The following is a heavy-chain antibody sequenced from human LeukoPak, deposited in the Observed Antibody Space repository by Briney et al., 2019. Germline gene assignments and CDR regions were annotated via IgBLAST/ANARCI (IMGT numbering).Heavy chain of an antibody. D-gene: IGHD2-2*02. V-gene: IGHV4-59*01. Sequence: PSETLSLTCTVSGGSISSYYWSWIRQPPGKGLEWLGYIYYSGSTNYNPSLKSRVTISVDTSKNQFSLKLSSVTAADTAAYYCARGALVVPAAIRLDYWGQGTLVTVSS. CDR1: GGSISSYY. CDR2: IYYSGST. CDR3: ARGALVVPAAIRLDY. J-gene: IGHJ4*02.